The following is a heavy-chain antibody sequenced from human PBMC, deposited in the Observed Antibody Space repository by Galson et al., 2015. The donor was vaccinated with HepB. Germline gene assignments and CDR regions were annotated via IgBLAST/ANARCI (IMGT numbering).Heavy chain of an antibody. D-gene: IGHD3-16*01. J-gene: IGHJ3*02. Sequence: SLRLSCAASGVTFDDYAMHWVRQAPGKGLEWVSGISWNSGSIGYADSVKGRFTISRDNAKNSLYLQMNSLRAEDTALYYCAKDIGAVGSTAFDIWGQGTMVTVSS. V-gene: IGHV3-9*01. CDR1: GVTFDDYA. CDR2: ISWNSGSI. CDR3: AKDIGAVGSTAFDI.